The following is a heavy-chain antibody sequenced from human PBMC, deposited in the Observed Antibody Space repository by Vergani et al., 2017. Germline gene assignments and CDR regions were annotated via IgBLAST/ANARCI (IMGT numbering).Heavy chain of an antibody. CDR1: GFTFSSYA. D-gene: IGHD2-21*02. V-gene: IGHV3-23*01. J-gene: IGHJ4*02. CDR3: AKGGAYCGGDCYDTAFDY. CDR2: ISGSGGST. Sequence: EVQLLESGGGLVQPGGSLRLSCAASGFTFSSYAMSWVRQAPGKGLEWVSAISGSGGSTYYADSGKGRFTISRDNSKTTLYLQMNSLRAEDTAVYYCAKGGAYCGGDCYDTAFDYWGQGTLVTASS.